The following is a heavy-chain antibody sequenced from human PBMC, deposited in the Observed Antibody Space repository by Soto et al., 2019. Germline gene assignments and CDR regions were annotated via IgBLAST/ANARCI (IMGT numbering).Heavy chain of an antibody. CDR3: VGVELYYYDSSGHGMDV. V-gene: IGHV1-46*01. CDR1: GYTFTSYY. CDR2: INPSGGTT. J-gene: IGHJ6*02. D-gene: IGHD3-22*01. Sequence: GASVKVSCKASGYTFTSYYMHWVRQAPGQGLEWMGIINPSGGTTSYAQKFQGRVTMTRDTSTSTAYMELSSLRSEDTAVYYCVGVELYYYDSSGHGMDVWGQGTTVTVSS.